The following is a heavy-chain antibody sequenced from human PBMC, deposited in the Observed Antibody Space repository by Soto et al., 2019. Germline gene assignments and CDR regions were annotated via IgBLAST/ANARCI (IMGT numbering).Heavy chain of an antibody. CDR1: GFIFSSYG. V-gene: IGHV3-30*18. CDR2: ISYDGSNK. D-gene: IGHD6-19*01. J-gene: IGHJ4*02. CDR3: AKAPYSSGWYVVDY. Sequence: QVQLVESGGGVVQPGRSLRLSCAASGFIFSSYGMHWVRQAPGKGLEWVAVISYDGSNKYHADSVKGRFTISRDNSKNTLYQQMNSLRAEDTAVYYCAKAPYSSGWYVVDYWGQGTLVTVSS.